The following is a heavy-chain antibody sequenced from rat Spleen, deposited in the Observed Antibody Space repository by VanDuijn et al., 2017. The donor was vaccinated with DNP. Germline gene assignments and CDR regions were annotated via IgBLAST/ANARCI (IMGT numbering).Heavy chain of an antibody. Sequence: EVQLVESGGGLVQPGRSLKLSCAASGFTFSDYYMAWVRQAPKKGLEWVASTSYEGSSTYYGDSVKGRFTISRDNAKSTLYLQMNSLRSEDMATYYCARTTRVYWYFDFWGPGTMVTVSS. CDR3: ARTTRVYWYFDF. CDR2: TSYEGSST. J-gene: IGHJ1*01. V-gene: IGHV5-22*01. CDR1: GFTFSDYY. D-gene: IGHD1-4*01.